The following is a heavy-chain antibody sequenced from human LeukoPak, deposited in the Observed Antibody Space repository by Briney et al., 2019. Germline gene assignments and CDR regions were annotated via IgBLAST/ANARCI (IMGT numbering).Heavy chain of an antibody. J-gene: IGHJ6*03. CDR3: ARDLNYYYYMDV. CDR2: INPNSGGT. V-gene: IGHV1-2*02. CDR1: GYTFHGYS. Sequence: ASVKVSCKASGYTFHGYSMHWVRQAPGQGLEWMGWINPNSGGTNYAQKFQGRVTMTRDTSISTAYMELSRLRSDDTAVYYCARDLNYYYYMDVWGKGTTVNVSS.